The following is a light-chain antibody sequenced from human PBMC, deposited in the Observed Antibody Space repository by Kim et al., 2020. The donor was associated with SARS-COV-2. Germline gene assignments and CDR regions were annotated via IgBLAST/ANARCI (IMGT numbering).Light chain of an antibody. CDR1: QSLDTY. V-gene: IGKV3-11*01. J-gene: IGKJ3*01. CDR2: DAS. Sequence: EIVLTQSPVTLSLSPGERATLSCRASQSLDTYLAWHQQKPGQAPSLLIYDASNRATGIPARFSGSGSGTDFTLTISSLEPEDFAVYYCQQRSNWPPSFGPGTKVDIK. CDR3: QQRSNWPPS.